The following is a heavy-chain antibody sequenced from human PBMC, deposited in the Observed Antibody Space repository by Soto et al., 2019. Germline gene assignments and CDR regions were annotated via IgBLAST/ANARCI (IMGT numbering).Heavy chain of an antibody. CDR1: GFIFGHYA. CDR2: ISGRGDST. CDR3: AKALDGIDDYFYAMGV. Sequence: GSLRLSCAGSGFIFGHYAMTWVRQAPGKGLEWISAISGRGDSTYYADAVKGRFTISRDNSKNTLFLQMDSLRFDDTAMYYCAKALDGIDDYFYAMGVWGQGTTVTV. V-gene: IGHV3-23*01. J-gene: IGHJ6*02. D-gene: IGHD1-1*01.